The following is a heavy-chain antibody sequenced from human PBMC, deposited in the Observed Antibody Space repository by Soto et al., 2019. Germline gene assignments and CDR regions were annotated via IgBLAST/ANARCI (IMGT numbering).Heavy chain of an antibody. V-gene: IGHV1-2*02. CDR1: RYTFTSYD. Sequence: QVLLVQSGAEVKRPGASVRVSCKASRYTFTSYDIFWVRPSPGQGLEWLGWIKPDSGDTHYAQNFQGRVTMTRDTSISTAYMELNNLVSDDTAVYYCARRSSTYLNEVIYDPWGQGTLVTVSS. D-gene: IGHD2-2*01. J-gene: IGHJ5*02. CDR2: IKPDSGDT. CDR3: ARRSSTYLNEVIYDP.